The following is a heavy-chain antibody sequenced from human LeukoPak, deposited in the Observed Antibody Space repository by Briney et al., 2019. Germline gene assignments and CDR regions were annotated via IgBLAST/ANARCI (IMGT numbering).Heavy chain of an antibody. D-gene: IGHD6-6*01. V-gene: IGHV3-7*01. J-gene: IGHJ4*02. Sequence: PGGSLRLSCVASGFTFSRHWMAWVRQAPGKGLEWVANIRKDGREIYYMDSVKGRFTISRDNAKNSLYLQMNSLRVEDTAVYYCARRYSTSSVEDFDYWGQGTLVTVSS. CDR3: ARRYSTSSVEDFDY. CDR1: GFTFSRHW. CDR2: IRKDGREI.